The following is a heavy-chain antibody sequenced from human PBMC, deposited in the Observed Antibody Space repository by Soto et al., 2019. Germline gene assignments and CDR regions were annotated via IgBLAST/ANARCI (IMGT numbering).Heavy chain of an antibody. Sequence: GASVKVSCKVSGYTLTELSMHWVRQAPGKGLEWMGGFDPEDGETIYAQKFQGRVTMTEDTSTDTAYMEPSSLRSEDTAVYYCATTYYDILTGYYQNWFDPWAQGTLVTVYS. CDR2: FDPEDGET. CDR1: GYTLTELS. CDR3: ATTYYDILTGYYQNWFDP. J-gene: IGHJ5*02. D-gene: IGHD3-9*01. V-gene: IGHV1-24*01.